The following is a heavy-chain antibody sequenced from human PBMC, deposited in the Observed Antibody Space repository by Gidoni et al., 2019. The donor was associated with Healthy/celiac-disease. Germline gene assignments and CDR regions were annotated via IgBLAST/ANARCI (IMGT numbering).Heavy chain of an antibody. D-gene: IGHD2-15*01. CDR2: INHNSGGT. V-gene: IGHV1-2*02. Sequence: VQLVQSGAEVKKPVASVTVFCKTSGYTFTCSCMNWGRQAPGQGLEWMGWINHNSGGTNYEQKFQGRVTMTRDTSISTAYMELSRLRADDTAVYYCARDTECSGGSCQAYYYYGMDVWGQGTTVTVSS. J-gene: IGHJ6*02. CDR3: ARDTECSGGSCQAYYYYGMDV. CDR1: GYTFTCSC.